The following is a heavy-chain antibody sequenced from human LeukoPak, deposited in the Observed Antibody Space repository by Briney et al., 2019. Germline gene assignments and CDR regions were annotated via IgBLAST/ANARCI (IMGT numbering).Heavy chain of an antibody. J-gene: IGHJ4*02. CDR2: ISSSGSTI. Sequence: GGSLRLSCAASGFTFSDYYMSWIRQAPGKGLEWVSYISSSGSTIYYADSVKGRLTISRDNSKNTLYLQMNSLRAEDTAVYYCARVVDHDYGDYYLDYWGQGTLVTVSS. D-gene: IGHD4-17*01. CDR1: GFTFSDYY. V-gene: IGHV3-11*01. CDR3: ARVVDHDYGDYYLDY.